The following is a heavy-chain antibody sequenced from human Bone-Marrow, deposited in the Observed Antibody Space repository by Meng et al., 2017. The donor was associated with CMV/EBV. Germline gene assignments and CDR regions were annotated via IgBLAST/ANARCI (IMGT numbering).Heavy chain of an antibody. CDR3: ASANMVPTYYYYYGMDV. D-gene: IGHD3-10*01. J-gene: IGHJ6*02. CDR1: GGSISSSSYY. CDR2: IHNSGDT. Sequence: SETLSLTCTVSGGSISSSSYYWSWIRQPPGKGLEWIGYIHNSGDTNYNPSLKSRVTISVDTSKNQFSLKVSSVTAADTAVYYCASANMVPTYYYYYGMDVWGQGTTVTVSS. V-gene: IGHV4-61*01.